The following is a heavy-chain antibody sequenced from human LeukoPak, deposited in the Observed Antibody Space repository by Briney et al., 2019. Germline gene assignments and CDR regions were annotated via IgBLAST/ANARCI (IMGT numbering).Heavy chain of an antibody. D-gene: IGHD2-21*02. Sequence: SSETLSLTCTVSGGSISSGDYYWTWIRQPPGKGLQWIGYIHYSGNTYYNPSLKSRVTISVDTSKSQFSLKLNSVTAADTAVYYCAREILAYCGGDCYSAPFDYWGQGTLVTVSS. CDR3: AREILAYCGGDCYSAPFDY. CDR1: GGSISSGDYY. J-gene: IGHJ4*02. CDR2: IHYSGNT. V-gene: IGHV4-30-4*01.